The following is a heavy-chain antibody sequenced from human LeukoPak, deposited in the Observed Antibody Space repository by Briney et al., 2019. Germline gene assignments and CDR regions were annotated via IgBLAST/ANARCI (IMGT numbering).Heavy chain of an antibody. D-gene: IGHD1-26*01. CDR2: ISSDGSKK. V-gene: IGHV3-30*01. CDR3: ARDPYSGSFPLYPNY. J-gene: IGHJ4*02. Sequence: PGRTLRLSCAASGFTFNTYTMHWVRQAPGKGLDWVAVISSDGSKKHYADSVKGRFTISRDNSENTLYLQMNSLRAEDTAIYYCARDPYSGSFPLYPNYWGQGALVTVSS. CDR1: GFTFNTYT.